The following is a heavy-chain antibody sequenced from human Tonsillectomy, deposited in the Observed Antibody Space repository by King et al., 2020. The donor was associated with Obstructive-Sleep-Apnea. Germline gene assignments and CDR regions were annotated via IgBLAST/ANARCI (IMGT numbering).Heavy chain of an antibody. D-gene: IGHD6-19*01. CDR3: ARQDTYSSGQYYFDY. CDR1: GYSFTNYW. CDR2: IDPTASYT. J-gene: IGHJ4*02. V-gene: IGHV5-10-1*03. Sequence: VQLVESGAEVKKPGESLRISCKGSGYSFTNYWINWVRQMPGKGLEWMGRIDPTASYTRFSPSFQGHVTISADRSISTVYLQWSSLKASDSAMYYCARQDTYSSGQYYFDYWGQGTLVTVSS.